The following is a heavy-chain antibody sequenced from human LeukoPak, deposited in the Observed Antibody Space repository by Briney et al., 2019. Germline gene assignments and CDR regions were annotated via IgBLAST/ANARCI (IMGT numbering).Heavy chain of an antibody. Sequence: SETLSLTCTVSGGSISSYYWSWIRQPPGKGLEWIGYIYYSGSTNYNPSLKSRVTISVDTSKNQFSLKLSSVTAADTAVYYCAGRGGSSWHYPGDYWGQGTLVTVSS. V-gene: IGHV4-59*01. CDR3: AGRGGSSWHYPGDY. CDR1: GGSISSYY. CDR2: IYYSGST. D-gene: IGHD6-13*01. J-gene: IGHJ4*02.